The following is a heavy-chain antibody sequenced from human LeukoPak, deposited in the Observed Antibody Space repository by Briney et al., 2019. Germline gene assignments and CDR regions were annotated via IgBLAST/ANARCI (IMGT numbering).Heavy chain of an antibody. CDR3: ATGRGDDAFDI. Sequence: GGSLRLSCAASGFTFSSYWMSWVRQAPGKGLEWVANIKQDGSEKYYVDSVKGRFTISRDNAKNSLYLQMNSLRAEDTALYYCATGRGDDAFDIWGQGTMVTVSS. CDR1: GFTFSSYW. V-gene: IGHV3-7*03. CDR2: IKQDGSEK. J-gene: IGHJ3*02. D-gene: IGHD3-16*01.